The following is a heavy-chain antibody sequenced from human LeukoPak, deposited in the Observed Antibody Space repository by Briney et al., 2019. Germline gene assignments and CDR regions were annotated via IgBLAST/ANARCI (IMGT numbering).Heavy chain of an antibody. D-gene: IGHD2-2*01. Sequence: GGSLRLSCAASGFTFSSYAMSWVRQAPGKWLECVSAISGSGGSTYYADSVKGRFTISRDNCKNTLYLQMNSLRAEDTAVYYCAKVGYCSSTSCYERRHDAFDIWGQGTMVTVSS. V-gene: IGHV3-23*01. CDR3: AKVGYCSSTSCYERRHDAFDI. J-gene: IGHJ3*02. CDR1: GFTFSSYA. CDR2: ISGSGGST.